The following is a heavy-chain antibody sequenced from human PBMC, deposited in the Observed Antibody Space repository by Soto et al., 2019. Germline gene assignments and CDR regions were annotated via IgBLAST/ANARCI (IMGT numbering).Heavy chain of an antibody. V-gene: IGHV4-59*01. CDR3: AKYSSGWYQDYFDY. D-gene: IGHD6-19*01. CDR2: IYYSGST. CDR1: GGSISSYY. Sequence: PSETLSLTCTVSGGSISSYYWSWIRQPPGKGLEWIGYIYYSGSTNYNPSLKSRVTISVDTSKNQFSLKLSSVTAADTAVYYCAKYSSGWYQDYFDYWGQGTLVTVSS. J-gene: IGHJ4*02.